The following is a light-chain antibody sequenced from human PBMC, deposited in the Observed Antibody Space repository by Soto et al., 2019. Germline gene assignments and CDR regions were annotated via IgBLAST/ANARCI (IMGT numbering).Light chain of an antibody. J-gene: IGKJ1*01. Sequence: VLAQFPRTPSFSPRDRATLGCSSSQTISSTYLAWYQQKPGQAPRLLIYAASTRATGIPDRFSGSGSGTDFSLTITRLEPEDFAVYYCQQYGGSPRTFGQGTKVDI. V-gene: IGKV3-20*01. CDR1: QTISSTY. CDR2: AAS. CDR3: QQYGGSPRT.